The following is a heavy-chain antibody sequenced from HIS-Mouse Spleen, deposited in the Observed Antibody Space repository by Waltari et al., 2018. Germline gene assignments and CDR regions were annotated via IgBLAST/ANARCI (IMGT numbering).Heavy chain of an antibody. CDR1: GGSFSGYY. D-gene: IGHD2-8*01. CDR2: INHSGST. V-gene: IGHV4-34*01. CDR3: ARGPNIVLMVYAIPFDY. Sequence: QVQLQQWGAGLLKPSETLSLTCAVDGGSFSGYYWSWIRQPPGKGLEWIGEINHSGSTNYNPSLKSRVTISVDTSKNQFSLKLSSVTAADTAVYYCARGPNIVLMVYAIPFDYWGQGTLVTVSS. J-gene: IGHJ4*02.